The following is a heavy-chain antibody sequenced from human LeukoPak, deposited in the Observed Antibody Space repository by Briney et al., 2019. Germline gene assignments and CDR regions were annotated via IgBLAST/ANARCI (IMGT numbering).Heavy chain of an antibody. D-gene: IGHD3-22*01. CDR3: ARGGSRYYYDSSGSWFDP. J-gene: IGHJ5*02. CDR2: IYYSGST. Sequence: GSLRLSCAASGFTFSSYSMNWVRQAPGKGLEWIGSIYYSGSTYYNPSLKSRVTISVDTSKNQFSLKLSSVTAADTAVYYCARGGSRYYYDSSGSWFDPWGQGTLVTVSS. CDR1: GFTFSSYS. V-gene: IGHV4-39*07.